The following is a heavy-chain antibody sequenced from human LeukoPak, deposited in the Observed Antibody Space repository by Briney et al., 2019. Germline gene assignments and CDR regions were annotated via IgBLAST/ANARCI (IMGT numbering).Heavy chain of an antibody. CDR3: ARLSPYYYDSSGYYYESDP. J-gene: IGHJ5*02. Sequence: GSSVTVSCKASGGTFSSYAISWVRQAPGQGLEWMGGIIPIFGIANYAQKFQGRVTITADESTSTAYMELSSLRSEDTAVYYCARLSPYYYDSSGYYYESDPWGQGTLVTVSS. CDR2: IIPIFGIA. D-gene: IGHD3-22*01. V-gene: IGHV1-69*01. CDR1: GGTFSSYA.